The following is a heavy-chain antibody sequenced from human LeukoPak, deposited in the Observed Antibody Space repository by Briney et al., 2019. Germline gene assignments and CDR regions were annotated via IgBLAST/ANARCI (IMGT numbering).Heavy chain of an antibody. Sequence: SETLSLTCTVSGGSISSYYWSWTRQPPGKGLEWIGYIYYSGSTNYNPSLKSRVTISVDTSKNQFSLKLSSVTAADTAVYYCARVYEAYYYYMDVWGKGTTVTISS. V-gene: IGHV4-59*01. CDR2: IYYSGST. CDR1: GGSISSYY. CDR3: ARVYEAYYYYMDV. J-gene: IGHJ6*03. D-gene: IGHD3-3*01.